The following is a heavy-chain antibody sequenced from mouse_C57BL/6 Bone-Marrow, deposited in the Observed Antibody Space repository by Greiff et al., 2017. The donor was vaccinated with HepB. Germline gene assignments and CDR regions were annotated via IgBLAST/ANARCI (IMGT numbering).Heavy chain of an antibody. CDR3: ARPSIGSSYGFDY. CDR2: INPYNGGT. D-gene: IGHD1-1*01. V-gene: IGHV1-19*01. Sequence: EVQLQQSGPVLVKPGASVKMSCKASGYTFTDYYMYWVKQSHGKSLEWIGVINPYNGGTSYNQKFKGKATLTVDKSSSTAYMELNSLTSEDSAVYYCARPSIGSSYGFDYWGQGTTLTVSS. J-gene: IGHJ2*01. CDR1: GYTFTDYY.